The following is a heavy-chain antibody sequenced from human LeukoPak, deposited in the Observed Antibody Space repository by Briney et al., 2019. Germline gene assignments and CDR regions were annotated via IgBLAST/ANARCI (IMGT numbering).Heavy chain of an antibody. V-gene: IGHV3-64D*09. J-gene: IGHJ1*01. Sequence: PGGSLRLSCSASGFTFSSYTMHWVRQAPGKGLEYVSAISSNGGSTYYADSVKGRFTISRDNSKNTPYLQMSSLRAEDTAVYYCVKADYYDTSNYYYRYFQYWGQGTLVTVSS. CDR3: VKADYYDTSNYYYRYFQY. CDR2: ISSNGGST. CDR1: GFTFSSYT. D-gene: IGHD3-22*01.